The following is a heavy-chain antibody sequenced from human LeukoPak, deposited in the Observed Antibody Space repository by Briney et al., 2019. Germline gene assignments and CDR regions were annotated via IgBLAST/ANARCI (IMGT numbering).Heavy chain of an antibody. CDR1: GFIFSSDA. Sequence: GGSLRLSCSASGFIFSSDAMSWVRQAPRKGLEWVSEISSSGRSTYYADSVKGRFTISRNNSNNTLFLQKNSLRDEDTAIYYCARRGRDGSSSVSWGQVVLVTVSS. V-gene: IGHV3-23*01. D-gene: IGHD2-21*01. CDR2: ISSSGRST. J-gene: IGHJ4*02. CDR3: ARRGRDGSSSVS.